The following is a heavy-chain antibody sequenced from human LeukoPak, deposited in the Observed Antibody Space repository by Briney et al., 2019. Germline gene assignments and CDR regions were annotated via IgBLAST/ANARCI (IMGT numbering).Heavy chain of an antibody. Sequence: PGGSLRLSCAASGFTFSSYSMNWVRQPPGKGLEWIGEINHSGTTNYNPSLKSRVTISVDTSKNQFSLKLSSVTAADTAVYYCARGSVGPRLSYWGQGTLVTVSS. CDR3: ARGSVGPRLSY. V-gene: IGHV4-34*01. CDR2: INHSGTT. CDR1: GFTFSSYS. D-gene: IGHD1-26*01. J-gene: IGHJ4*02.